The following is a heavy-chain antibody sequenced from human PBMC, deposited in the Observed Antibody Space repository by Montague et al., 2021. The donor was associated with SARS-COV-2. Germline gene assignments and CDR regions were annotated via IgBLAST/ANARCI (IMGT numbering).Heavy chain of an antibody. CDR2: IYYSGRT. J-gene: IGHJ5*02. CDR3: AKVHPDGAFWGGTEWFDP. V-gene: IGHV4-31*03. Sequence: TLSLTCTVSGDYISAGGYYWSWIRQHPEKGLEWIGNIYYSGRTSYNPSLKSRVTISLATAANQFSLMMTSVTAADTAVYYCAKVHPDGAFWGGTEWFDPWGPGIRVIVSS. D-gene: IGHD3-3*01. CDR1: GDYISAGGYY.